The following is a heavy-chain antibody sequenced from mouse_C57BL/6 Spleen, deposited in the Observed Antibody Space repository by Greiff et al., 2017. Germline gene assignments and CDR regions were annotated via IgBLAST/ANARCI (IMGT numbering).Heavy chain of an antibody. V-gene: IGHV1-18*01. CDR2: INPNNGGT. J-gene: IGHJ3*01. Sequence: LVEPGASVKIPCKASGYTFTDYNMDWVKQSHGKSLEWIGDINPNNGGTIYNQKFKGKATLTVDKSSSTAYMELRSLTSEDTAVYYCARSEGGNYPWFAYWGQGTLVTVSA. CDR3: ARSEGGNYPWFAY. CDR1: GYTFTDYN. D-gene: IGHD2-1*01.